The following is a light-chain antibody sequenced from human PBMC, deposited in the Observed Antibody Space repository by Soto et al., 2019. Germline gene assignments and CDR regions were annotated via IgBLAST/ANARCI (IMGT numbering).Light chain of an antibody. Sequence: MLFSQSPAILFLSLAARATLSCRASQSVSSYLAWYQQIPGQAPRLLIYDASNRATGIPDRFSGGGSRTDFTLTVSRLEPEDFAVYYCQQFSSYPLTFGGGTKVEIK. CDR3: QQFSSYPLT. CDR2: DAS. J-gene: IGKJ4*01. V-gene: IGKV3-11*01. CDR1: QSVSSY.